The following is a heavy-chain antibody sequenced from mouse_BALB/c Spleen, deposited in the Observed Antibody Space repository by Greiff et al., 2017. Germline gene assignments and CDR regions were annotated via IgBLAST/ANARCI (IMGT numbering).Heavy chain of an antibody. J-gene: IGHJ4*01. CDR1: GYTFTSYW. CDR2: INPSNGRT. Sequence: QVQLQQPGAELVKPGSSVKLSCKASGYTFTSYWMHWVKQRPGQGLEWIGEINPSNGRTNYNEKFKSKATLTVDKSSSTAYMQLSSLTSEDSAVYYCARFITKDWGQGTSVTVAS. CDR3: ARFITKD. V-gene: IGHV1S81*02. D-gene: IGHD1-1*01.